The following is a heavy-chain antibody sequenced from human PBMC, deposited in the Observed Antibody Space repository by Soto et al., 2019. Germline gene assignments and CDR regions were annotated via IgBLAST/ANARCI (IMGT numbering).Heavy chain of an antibody. Sequence: VGSLSLSCAASGFTFSSYGMHWVRQAPGKGLEWVAVISYDGSNKYYADSVRGRFTISRDNSKNTLYLQMNSLRAEDTAVYYCAKDTSGDYYYYYYMDVWGKGTTVTVSS. J-gene: IGHJ6*03. CDR2: ISYDGSNK. CDR3: AKDTSGDYYYYYYMDV. D-gene: IGHD7-27*01. CDR1: GFTFSSYG. V-gene: IGHV3-30*18.